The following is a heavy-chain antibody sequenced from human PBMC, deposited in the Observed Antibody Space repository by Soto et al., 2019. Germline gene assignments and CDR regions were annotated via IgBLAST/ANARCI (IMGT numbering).Heavy chain of an antibody. Sequence: ASVKVSCKASGYSFTTYGFCWVRQVPGQGLEWMGYISPSSGYTTYAPNLQDRVIMTTDSSTTTVYMELRSLRPDDTAVYYCAREMWTRSGPQNFFDYWRQGALVTVSS. V-gene: IGHV1-18*01. CDR3: AREMWTRSGPQNFFDY. CDR2: ISPSSGYT. CDR1: GYSFTTYG. J-gene: IGHJ4*02. D-gene: IGHD6-25*01.